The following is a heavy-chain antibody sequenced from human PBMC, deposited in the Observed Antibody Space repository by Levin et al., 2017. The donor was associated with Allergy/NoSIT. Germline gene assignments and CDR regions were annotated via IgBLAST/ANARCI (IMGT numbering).Heavy chain of an antibody. D-gene: IGHD3-10*01. CDR1: GGSVSSGSYY. Sequence: SETLSLTCTVSGGSVSSGSYYWSWIRQPPGKGLEWIGYIYYSGSTNYNPSLKSRVTISVDTSKNQFSLKLSSVTAADTAVYYCARNWAMVQGVITNQINWFDPWGQGTLVTVSS. CDR2: IYYSGST. J-gene: IGHJ5*02. V-gene: IGHV4-61*01. CDR3: ARNWAMVQGVITNQINWFDP.